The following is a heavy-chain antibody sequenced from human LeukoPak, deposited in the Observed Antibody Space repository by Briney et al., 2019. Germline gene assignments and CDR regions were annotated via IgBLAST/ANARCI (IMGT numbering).Heavy chain of an antibody. CDR2: ISYDGSNK. V-gene: IGHV3-30-3*02. CDR1: GFTFSSYA. D-gene: IGHD3-22*01. J-gene: IGHJ4*02. Sequence: GGSLRLSCAASGFTFSSYAMHWVRQAPGKGLEWVAVISYDGSNKYYADSVKGRFTISRDNSKNTLYLQMNSLRAEDTAVYYCAKFLDYVVITKFDYWGQGTLVTVSS. CDR3: AKFLDYVVITKFDY.